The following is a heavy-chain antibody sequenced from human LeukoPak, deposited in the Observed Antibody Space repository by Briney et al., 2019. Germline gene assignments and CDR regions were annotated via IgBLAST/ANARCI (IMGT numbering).Heavy chain of an antibody. CDR1: GYTFTGYY. D-gene: IGHD3-3*01. V-gene: IGHV1-2*02. CDR3: ARGFGMDPPLLR. J-gene: IGHJ4*02. Sequence: ASVKVSCKASGYTFTGYYMHWVRQAPGQGLEWMGWINSKSGDTKYAQKFQGRVTMTRDTSISTAYMEVNSLTSDDTAVYYCARGFGMDPPLLRWGQGSLVTVSS. CDR2: INSKSGDT.